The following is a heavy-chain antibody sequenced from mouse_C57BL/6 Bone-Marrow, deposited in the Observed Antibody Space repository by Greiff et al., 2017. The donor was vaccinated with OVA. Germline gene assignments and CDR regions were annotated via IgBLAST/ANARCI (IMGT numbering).Heavy chain of an antibody. CDR3: ARGYESWFAY. D-gene: IGHD2-10*02. CDR2: INPNNGGT. CDR1: GYTFTDYY. Sequence: VQLQQSGPELVKPGASVKISCKASGYTFTDYYMNWVKQSHGKSLEWIGDINPNNGGTSYNQKFKGKATLTVDKSSSTAYMELRSLTSEDSAVYYCARGYESWFAYWGQGTLVTVSA. V-gene: IGHV1-26*01. J-gene: IGHJ3*01.